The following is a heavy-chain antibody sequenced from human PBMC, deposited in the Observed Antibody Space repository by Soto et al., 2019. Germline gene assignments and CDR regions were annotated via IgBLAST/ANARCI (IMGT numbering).Heavy chain of an antibody. CDR3: ARGTSTGTMSY. J-gene: IGHJ4*02. V-gene: IGHV4-34*01. CDR1: GGSFSDFF. CDR2: STHSRRT. Sequence: QVQLQQWGAGLLKPSETLSLTCAVYGGSFSDFFWSWIRQPPGKGLEWIGESTHSRRTNYSPSLKSRVTTSVDTSKNQFSLKLSSVTAADTAVYYCARGTSTGTMSYWGQGTLVTVSS. D-gene: IGHD1-1*01.